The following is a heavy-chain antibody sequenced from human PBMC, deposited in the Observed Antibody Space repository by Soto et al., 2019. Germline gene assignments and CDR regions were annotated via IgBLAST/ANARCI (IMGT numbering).Heavy chain of an antibody. D-gene: IGHD3-3*01. Sequence: ASVKVSCKVSGYTLTELSMHWVRQAPGKGLEWMGGFDPEDGETIYAQKFQGRVTMTEDTSTDTAYMELSSLRSEDTAVYYCATLSNDFWSGPNNWFDPWGHGTLVTVSS. CDR2: FDPEDGET. CDR1: GYTLTELS. V-gene: IGHV1-24*01. J-gene: IGHJ5*02. CDR3: ATLSNDFWSGPNNWFDP.